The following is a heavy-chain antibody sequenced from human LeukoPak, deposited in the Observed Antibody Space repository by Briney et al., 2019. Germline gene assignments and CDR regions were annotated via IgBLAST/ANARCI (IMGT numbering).Heavy chain of an antibody. Sequence: PSETLSLTCMVSGGSIETYYWSWIRQPPGKGLDGIGYIYHTGTTNYKSSLKSRVTMSVDTSKNQLSLRLSSVTAADTAVYSCARQGYSGSSTFDYWGQGPLVTVSS. J-gene: IGHJ4*02. CDR2: IYHTGTT. CDR1: GGSIETYY. D-gene: IGHD6-19*01. CDR3: ARQGYSGSSTFDY. V-gene: IGHV4-59*08.